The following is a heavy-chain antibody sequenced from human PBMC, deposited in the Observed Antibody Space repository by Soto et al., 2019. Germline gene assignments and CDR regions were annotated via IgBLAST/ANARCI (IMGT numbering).Heavy chain of an antibody. Sequence: SETLSLTCTVSGGSISSGGYYWSWIRQHPGKGLEWIGYIYYSGSTYYNPSLKSRVTISVDTSKNQFSLKLSSVTAADTAVYYCARDQFDSSGYYPAYWGQGTLVTVSS. D-gene: IGHD3-22*01. J-gene: IGHJ4*02. CDR1: GGSISSGGYY. CDR3: ARDQFDSSGYYPAY. CDR2: IYYSGST. V-gene: IGHV4-31*03.